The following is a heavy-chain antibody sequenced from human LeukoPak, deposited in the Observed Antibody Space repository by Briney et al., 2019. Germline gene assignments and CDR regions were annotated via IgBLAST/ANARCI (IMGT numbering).Heavy chain of an antibody. D-gene: IGHD2-2*01. V-gene: IGHV1-69*05. J-gene: IGHJ3*02. CDR2: IIPIFGTA. CDR1: GGTFSSYA. CDR3: ARDQCSSTSCQIFQNAFDI. Sequence: SVKVSCKASGGTFSSYAISWARQAPGQGLEWMGGIIPIFGTANYAQKFQGRVTITTDESTSTAYMELSSLRSEDTAVYYCARDQCSSTSCQIFQNAFDIWGQGTMVTVSS.